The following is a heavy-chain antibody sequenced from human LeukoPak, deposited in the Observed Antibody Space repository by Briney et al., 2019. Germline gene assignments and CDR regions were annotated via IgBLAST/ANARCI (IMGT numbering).Heavy chain of an antibody. Sequence: GESLKISCKGSGYSFTSYWIGWVRQMPGKGLEWMGIIYPGDSDTRYSPSFQGQVTISADKSISTAYLQWSSLKASDTAMYYCASAGSSSDYYYSSAFDIWGQGTMVTVSS. CDR3: ASAGSSSDYYYSSAFDI. D-gene: IGHD3-22*01. CDR2: IYPGDSDT. J-gene: IGHJ3*02. CDR1: GYSFTSYW. V-gene: IGHV5-51*01.